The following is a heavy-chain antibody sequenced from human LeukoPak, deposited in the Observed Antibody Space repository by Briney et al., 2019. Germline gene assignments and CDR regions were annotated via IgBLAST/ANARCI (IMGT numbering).Heavy chain of an antibody. CDR2: ISAYNGNT. V-gene: IGHV1-18*01. J-gene: IGHJ4*02. Sequence: ASVKVSCKASGYTFTSYGISWVRQAPGQGLEWMGWISAYNGNTNYAQKLQGRVTMTTDTSTSTAYMELRSLSSDDTAVYYCARGRGTTVSTPIDYWGQGTLVTVSS. D-gene: IGHD4-17*01. CDR1: GYTFTSYG. CDR3: ARGRGTTVSTPIDY.